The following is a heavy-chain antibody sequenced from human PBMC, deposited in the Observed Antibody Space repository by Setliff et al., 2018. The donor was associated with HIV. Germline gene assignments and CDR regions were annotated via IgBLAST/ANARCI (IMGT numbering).Heavy chain of an antibody. D-gene: IGHD3-10*01. J-gene: IGHJ6*02. V-gene: IGHV1-18*01. CDR3: ARDYYGSGSDYSYYYYGMDV. CDR1: GYTFTSYG. CDR2: ISAYNGNT. Sequence: ASVKVSCKASGYTFTSYGISWVRQAPGQGLEWMGWISAYNGNTNYAQKLQGRVTMTTDTSTSTADMELRSLRSDDTAVYYCARDYYGSGSDYSYYYYGMDVWGQGTAVTVSS.